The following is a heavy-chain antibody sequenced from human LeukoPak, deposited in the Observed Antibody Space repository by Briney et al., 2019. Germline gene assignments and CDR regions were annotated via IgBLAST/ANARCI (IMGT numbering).Heavy chain of an antibody. CDR1: GYTFTGYY. D-gene: IGHD3-22*01. Sequence: EGSVKVSCKASGYTFTGYYMHWVRQAPGQGLEWMGWINPNSGGTNYAQKFQGRVTMTRDTSISTAYMELSRLRSDDTAVYYCATHSSGYYYVNPLWQHWGQGTLVTVSS. J-gene: IGHJ1*01. V-gene: IGHV1-2*02. CDR2: INPNSGGT. CDR3: ATHSSGYYYVNPLWQH.